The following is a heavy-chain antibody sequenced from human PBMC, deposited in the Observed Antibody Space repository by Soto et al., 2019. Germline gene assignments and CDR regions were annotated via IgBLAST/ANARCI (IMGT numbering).Heavy chain of an antibody. CDR2: ISAYKCNT. J-gene: IGHJ4*02. CDR3: ARDPRDPYYYDSSGYQDY. V-gene: IGHV1-18*01. Sequence: APVKASGKASGYNFTSHGISWDRQAPGQGLELMGWISAYKCNTNYAQKLQGRVTMTTDTSTSTAYMEVGSLRSDATAVYYCARDPRDPYYYDSSGYQDYWGQGTLVTVSS. CDR1: GYNFTSHG. D-gene: IGHD3-22*01.